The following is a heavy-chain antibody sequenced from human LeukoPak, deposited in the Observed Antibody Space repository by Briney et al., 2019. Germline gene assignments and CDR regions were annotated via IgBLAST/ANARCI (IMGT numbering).Heavy chain of an antibody. CDR3: ARYYCGGDCFPDY. V-gene: IGHV1-2*06. J-gene: IGHJ4*02. Sequence: GASVKVSCKASGYTFTGYYVHWVRQAPGQGLEWMGRINPNSGDTNYAQKFQGRVTMTRDTSISTAYMELSRLRSDDTAVYYCARYYCGGDCFPDYWGQGTLVTVSS. D-gene: IGHD2-21*02. CDR1: GYTFTGYY. CDR2: INPNSGDT.